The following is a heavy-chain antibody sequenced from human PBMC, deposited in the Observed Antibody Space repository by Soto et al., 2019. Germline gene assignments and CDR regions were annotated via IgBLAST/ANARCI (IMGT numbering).Heavy chain of an antibody. Sequence: QVQLQQWGAGLLKPSETLALNCAVTGGSLSGYYWCWLRQRPGKGLERIGEVKDRDHTNYSPSLRGRSTISSDTSNNQCALGLNSVTAEDTGVYYCARGQEGAGATHWDQGSLVTVSS. CDR3: ARGQEGAGATH. CDR2: VKDRDHT. V-gene: IGHV4-34*01. D-gene: IGHD5-12*01. CDR1: GGSLSGYY. J-gene: IGHJ4*02.